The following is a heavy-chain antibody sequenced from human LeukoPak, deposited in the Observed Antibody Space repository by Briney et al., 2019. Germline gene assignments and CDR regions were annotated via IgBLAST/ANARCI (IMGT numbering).Heavy chain of an antibody. V-gene: IGHV1-46*01. Sequence: SVKVSCKASGYIFTNYYVHWLRQAPGQGLEGMGIINPSAGSTSYAQKFQGQVTMTRDTSTSTVYMELSSLRSEDTAVYYCARAYGSGNSYHFDYWGQGTLVTVSS. CDR3: ARAYGSGNSYHFDY. D-gene: IGHD3-10*01. J-gene: IGHJ4*02. CDR1: GYIFTNYY. CDR2: INPSAGST.